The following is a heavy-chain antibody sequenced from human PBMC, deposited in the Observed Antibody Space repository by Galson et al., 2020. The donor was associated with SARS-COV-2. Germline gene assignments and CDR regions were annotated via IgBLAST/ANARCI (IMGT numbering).Heavy chain of an antibody. D-gene: IGHD6-13*01. Sequence: SETLSLTCTVSGGSISSYYWSWIRQPAGKGLEWIGRIYTSGSTNYNPSLKSRVTMSVDTSKNQFSLKLSSVTAADTAVYYCARDRYWYSSSWYYFDYWGQGTLVTVSS. V-gene: IGHV4-4*07. CDR1: GGSISSYY. J-gene: IGHJ4*02. CDR3: ARDRYWYSSSWYYFDY. CDR2: IYTSGST.